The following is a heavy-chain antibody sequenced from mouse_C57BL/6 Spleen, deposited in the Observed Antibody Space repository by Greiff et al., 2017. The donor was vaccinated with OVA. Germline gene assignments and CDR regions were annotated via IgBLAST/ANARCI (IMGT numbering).Heavy chain of an antibody. Sequence: EVQLQQSGPELVKPGASVKISCKASGYTFTDYYMNWVKQSHGKSLEWIGDINPNNGGTSYNQKFKGKATLTVDKSSSTAYMELRSLTSEDSAVYYCANIYYGYDVDYWGQGTSVTVSS. CDR1: GYTFTDYY. CDR2: INPNNGGT. D-gene: IGHD2-2*01. V-gene: IGHV1-26*01. CDR3: ANIYYGYDVDY. J-gene: IGHJ4*01.